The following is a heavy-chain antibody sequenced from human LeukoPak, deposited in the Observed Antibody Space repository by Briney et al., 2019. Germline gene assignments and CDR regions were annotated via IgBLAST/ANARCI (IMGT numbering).Heavy chain of an antibody. J-gene: IGHJ4*02. V-gene: IGHV3-48*03. CDR2: ISGSGDHI. D-gene: IGHD2-8*01. CDR3: ARDKGSNGY. CDR1: GFTFSHYE. Sequence: PGGSLRLSCAASGFTFSHYEMNWVRQAPGKGLGWVSFISGSGDHIEYADSVKGRFTISRDNAKNSLYLQMSSLRAEDTAVYYCARDKGSNGYWGQGTLVTVSS.